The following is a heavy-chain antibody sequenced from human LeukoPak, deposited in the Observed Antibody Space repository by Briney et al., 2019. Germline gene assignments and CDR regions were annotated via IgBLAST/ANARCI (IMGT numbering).Heavy chain of an antibody. J-gene: IGHJ4*02. Sequence: SETLSLTCTVSGGSISSYYWSWIRQPPGKGLEWIGYIYYSGSTNYNPSLKSRVTISVDTSKNQFSLKLSSVTAADTAVYYCARSIAAAGSGFDYWGRGTLVTVSS. CDR3: ARSIAAAGSGFDY. CDR1: GGSISSYY. V-gene: IGHV4-59*01. CDR2: IYYSGST. D-gene: IGHD6-13*01.